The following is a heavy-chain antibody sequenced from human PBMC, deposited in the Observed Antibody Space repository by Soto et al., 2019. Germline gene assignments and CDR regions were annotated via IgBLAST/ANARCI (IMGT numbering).Heavy chain of an antibody. J-gene: IGHJ4*02. CDR2: ISGSGGST. V-gene: IGHV3-23*01. CDR3: ARADDYSHYPFNY. Sequence: GGSLRLSCAASGFTFSSYAMSWVRQAPGKGLEWVSAISGSGGSTYYADSVKGRFTISRDDSKSTLFLQMNSLRTDDTAVYYCARADDYSHYPFNYWGQGTLVTVSS. CDR1: GFTFSSYA. D-gene: IGHD4-4*01.